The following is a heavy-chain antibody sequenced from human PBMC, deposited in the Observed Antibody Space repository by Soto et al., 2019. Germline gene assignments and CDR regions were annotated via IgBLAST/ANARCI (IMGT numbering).Heavy chain of an antibody. CDR1: GGSISSSNW. D-gene: IGHD3-22*01. CDR3: ARDAYYYDSSGPFDY. Sequence: QVQLQESGPGLVKPSGTLSLTCAVSGGSISSSNWWSWVRQPPGKGLEWIGEIYHSGSTNYNPSLKDRVTIXXDXSXXQFSLKLSSVTAADTAVYYCARDAYYYDSSGPFDYWGQGTLVTVSS. J-gene: IGHJ4*02. V-gene: IGHV4-4*02. CDR2: IYHSGST.